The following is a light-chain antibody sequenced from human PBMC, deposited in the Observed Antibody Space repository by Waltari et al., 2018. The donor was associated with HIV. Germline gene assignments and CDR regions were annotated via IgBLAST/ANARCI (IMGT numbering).Light chain of an antibody. Sequence: QSALTQPASVSGSPGQSITLSCSGTSIDVGGYTSVAWYQQHPGKAPKLVIYNVTKRPSGVSDRFSGSKSGNTASLTISGLQAEDEADYFCSSFTTSTTLLFGGGTKLTVL. CDR1: SIDVGGYTS. CDR3: SSFTTSTTLL. J-gene: IGLJ2*01. CDR2: NVT. V-gene: IGLV2-14*01.